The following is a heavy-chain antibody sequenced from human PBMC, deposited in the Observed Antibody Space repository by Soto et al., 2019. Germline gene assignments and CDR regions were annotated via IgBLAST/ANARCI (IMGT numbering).Heavy chain of an antibody. D-gene: IGHD6-19*01. Sequence: EGQLVESGGGFVEPGRSLRLSCAASGFKFDDYAVHWVRQAPGKGLEWVSGISWNSRTIGYADSVNGRFSISRDNAKDSLYLQMNSLRPEDTGLYFCAKVSYAALAVAGTFGVFDIWGQGTVVTVSS. CDR3: AKVSYAALAVAGTFGVFDI. J-gene: IGHJ3*02. V-gene: IGHV3-9*01. CDR1: GFKFDDYA. CDR2: ISWNSRTI.